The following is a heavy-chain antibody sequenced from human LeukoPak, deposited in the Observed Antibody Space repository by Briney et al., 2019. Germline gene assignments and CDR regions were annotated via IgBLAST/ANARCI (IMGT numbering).Heavy chain of an antibody. CDR3: ARTVRGLWFDP. CDR2: IYYSGST. D-gene: IGHD3-10*01. Sequence: SGTLSLTCTVSGGSISSYYWSWIRQPPGKGLEWIGYIYYSGSTNYNPSLKSRVTISVDTSKNQFSLKLSSVTAADTAVYYCARTVRGLWFDPWGQGTLVTVSS. J-gene: IGHJ5*02. CDR1: GGSISSYY. V-gene: IGHV4-59*01.